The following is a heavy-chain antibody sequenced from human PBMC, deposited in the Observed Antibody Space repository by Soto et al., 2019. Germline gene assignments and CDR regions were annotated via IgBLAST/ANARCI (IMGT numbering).Heavy chain of an antibody. D-gene: IGHD3-3*01. CDR1: GFTFRTYA. J-gene: IGHJ4*02. CDR2: TSYDGSNK. CDR3: ARDPTPYDSWIGYFHY. Sequence: PGGSLRLSCAASGFTFRTYAMHWVRQAPGKGLEWVAITSYDGSNKYYADSVKGRFTISRDNSKNTLYLQMNSLRGEDTAMYYCARDPTPYDSWIGYFHYWGQGTPVTVSS. V-gene: IGHV3-30*01.